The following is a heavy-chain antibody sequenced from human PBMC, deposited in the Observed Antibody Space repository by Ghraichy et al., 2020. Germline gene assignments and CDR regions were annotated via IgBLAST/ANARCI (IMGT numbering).Heavy chain of an antibody. CDR2: INGDGTTT. Sequence: GGSLRLSCPASGFTFSSFWIHWVRQAPGKGLVWVSRINGDGTTTSYADSVKGRFTISRDNAKNTLYLQMNSLRADDTAMYYCTRSGDGYNFRPDYWGQGTLVTVSS. CDR3: TRSGDGYNFRPDY. V-gene: IGHV3-74*01. CDR1: GFTFSSFW. J-gene: IGHJ4*02. D-gene: IGHD5-24*01.